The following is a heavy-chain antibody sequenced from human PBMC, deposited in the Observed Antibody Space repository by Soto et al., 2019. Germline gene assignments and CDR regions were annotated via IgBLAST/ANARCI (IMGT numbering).Heavy chain of an antibody. V-gene: IGHV4-59*13. Sequence: SETLSLTCTVSGGPISSYYWSWIRQSPGRGPEWIGYVYHSGTTNYNPSLESRVTMSLDTSKNQISLMLSSVTAADTAVYYCARDRSTHYYDRAYDAFDIWGQGTMVTVSS. CDR3: ARDRSTHYYDRAYDAFDI. D-gene: IGHD3-22*01. J-gene: IGHJ3*02. CDR2: VYHSGTT. CDR1: GGPISSYY.